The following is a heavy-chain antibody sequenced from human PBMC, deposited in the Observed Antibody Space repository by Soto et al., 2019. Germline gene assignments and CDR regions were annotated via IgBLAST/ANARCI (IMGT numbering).Heavy chain of an antibody. J-gene: IGHJ4*01. Sequence: PSETLSLTCTVSGGSIRSYCWTWTRQPPGKGLEWIGYGLRHEFVGTNPSLTNRVTISVDMSKRQFSLRLNYVTAADTAVYYCVAGPDHAKSAYWGQGTLVTVSS. CDR3: VAGPDHAKSAY. CDR1: GGSIRSYC. V-gene: IGHV4-59*01. CDR2: GLRHEFV.